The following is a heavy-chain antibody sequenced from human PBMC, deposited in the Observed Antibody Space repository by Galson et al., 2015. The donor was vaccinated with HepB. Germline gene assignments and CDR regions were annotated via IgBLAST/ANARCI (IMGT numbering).Heavy chain of an antibody. D-gene: IGHD6-6*01. V-gene: IGHV3-53*01. J-gene: IGHJ4*02. CDR3: VREKYSNSTYYFDY. CDR1: GFSVSSTY. Sequence: SLRLSCAASGFSVSSTYMNWVRQAPGKGLEWVSVIYGGGSKHYTDSVKDRFTISGDNSKNTLYLQMNSLRTDDTAVYYCVREKYSNSTYYFDYWGQGTLVTVSS. CDR2: IYGGGSK.